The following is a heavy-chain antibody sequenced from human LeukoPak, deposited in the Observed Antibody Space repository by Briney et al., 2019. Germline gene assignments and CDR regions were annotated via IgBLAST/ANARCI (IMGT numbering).Heavy chain of an antibody. CDR1: GGTFSSYA. D-gene: IGHD2-15*01. V-gene: IGHV1-69*13. Sequence: SVKVSCKASGGTFSSYAISWVRQAPGQGLEWMGGIIPIFGTANYAQKFQGRVTITADESTGTAYMELSSLRSEDTAVYYCANSLKAGYYGMDVWGQGTTVTVSS. J-gene: IGHJ6*02. CDR2: IIPIFGTA. CDR3: ANSLKAGYYGMDV.